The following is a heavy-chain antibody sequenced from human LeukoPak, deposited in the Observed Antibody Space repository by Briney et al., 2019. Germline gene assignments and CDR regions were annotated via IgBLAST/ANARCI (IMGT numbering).Heavy chain of an antibody. V-gene: IGHV3-23*01. CDR1: GFTFSSYA. CDR3: AKDLRYYDSSGYYDR. Sequence: GGSLRLSCAASGFTFSSYAMSWVRQAPGKGLEWVSAISGSGGSTYYADSVKGRFTISRDNSKNTLYLQMSSLRAEDTAVYYCAKDLRYYDSSGYYDRWGQGTLVTVSS. CDR2: ISGSGGST. J-gene: IGHJ5*02. D-gene: IGHD3-22*01.